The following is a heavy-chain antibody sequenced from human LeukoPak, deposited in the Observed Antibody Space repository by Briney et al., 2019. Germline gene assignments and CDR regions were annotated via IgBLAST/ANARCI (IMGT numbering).Heavy chain of an antibody. CDR3: AKAGSTGHDYVWGSYRYSLYYYYYMDV. CDR2: ISGSGGST. D-gene: IGHD3-16*02. Sequence: GSLRLSCAASGFTFSSYAMSWVRQAPGKGLEWVSAISGSGGSTYYADSVKGRFTISRDNSKNTLYLQMNSLRAEDTAVSYCAKAGSTGHDYVWGSYRYSLYYYYYMDVWGKGTTVTVSS. J-gene: IGHJ6*03. CDR1: GFTFSSYA. V-gene: IGHV3-23*01.